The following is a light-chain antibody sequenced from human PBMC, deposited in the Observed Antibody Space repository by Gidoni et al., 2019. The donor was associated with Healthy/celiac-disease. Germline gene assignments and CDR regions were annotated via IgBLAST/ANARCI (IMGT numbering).Light chain of an antibody. CDR2: EDS. CDR3: YSTDSSGNLVV. CDR1: ALTKKY. V-gene: IGLV3-10*01. J-gene: IGLJ2*01. Sequence: SYELTQPPSVSVSPGQTARITCSGDALTKKYAYWYQQKSGQAPVLVIYEDSKRPSGIPERFSGSSSGTMATLTISGAQVEDEADYYCYSTDSSGNLVVFGGGTKLTVL.